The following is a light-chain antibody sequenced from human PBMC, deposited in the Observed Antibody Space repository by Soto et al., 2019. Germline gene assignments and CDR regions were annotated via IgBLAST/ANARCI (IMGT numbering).Light chain of an antibody. CDR2: GAS. Sequence: EIVMTQSPATLSVSPGERATLSCRASHSVSSNLAWYQQKPGQAPRRRIYGASTRATGVPARFSGSGSGTEFTFTISSLQTEDFAVDYCKQYNNWPPTFGQGTTGDIK. V-gene: IGKV3-15*01. CDR1: HSVSSN. J-gene: IGKJ1*01. CDR3: KQYNNWPPT.